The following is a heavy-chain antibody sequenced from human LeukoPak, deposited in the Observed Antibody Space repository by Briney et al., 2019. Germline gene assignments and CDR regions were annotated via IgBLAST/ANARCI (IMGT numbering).Heavy chain of an antibody. CDR2: IYYSGNT. CDR3: ARADSSDADVDY. D-gene: IGHD3-22*01. V-gene: IGHV4-59*01. CDR1: GGSISTYY. Sequence: SETLSLTCTVSGGSISTYYWSWIRQPPGKGLEWIGYIYYSGNTNYSPSLKSRVTISVDTSKNQFSLKLSSVTAADTAVYYCARADSSDADVDYWGQGTLVTVSS. J-gene: IGHJ4*02.